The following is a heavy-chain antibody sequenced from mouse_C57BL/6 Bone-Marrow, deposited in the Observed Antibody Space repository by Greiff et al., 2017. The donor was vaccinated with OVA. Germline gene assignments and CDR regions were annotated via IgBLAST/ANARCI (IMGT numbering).Heavy chain of an antibody. CDR1: GFSFNTYA. Sequence: EVNVVESGGGLVQPKGSLKLSCAASGFSFNTYAMNWVRQAPGKGLEWVARIRSKSNNYATYYADSVKDRFTISRDDSESMLYLQMNNLKTEDTAMYYCVRQGDFFDYWGQGTTLTVSS. CDR3: VRQGDFFDY. D-gene: IGHD3-3*01. V-gene: IGHV10-1*01. CDR2: IRSKSNNYAT. J-gene: IGHJ2*01.